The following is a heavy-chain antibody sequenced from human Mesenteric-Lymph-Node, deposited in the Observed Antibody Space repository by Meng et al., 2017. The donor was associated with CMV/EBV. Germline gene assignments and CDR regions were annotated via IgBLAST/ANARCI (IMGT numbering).Heavy chain of an antibody. CDR1: GFTFSSYS. Sequence: GESLKISCAASGFTFSSYSMNWVRQAPGKGLEWVANMRQDGSEKYYVDSVKGRFTISRDNAKNSVYLQMNSLRVEDTAVYYCTRGPYCGGDCYSAEYFQHWGQGTLVTVSS. J-gene: IGHJ1*01. CDR3: TRGPYCGGDCYSAEYFQH. CDR2: MRQDGSEK. D-gene: IGHD2-21*01. V-gene: IGHV3-7*01.